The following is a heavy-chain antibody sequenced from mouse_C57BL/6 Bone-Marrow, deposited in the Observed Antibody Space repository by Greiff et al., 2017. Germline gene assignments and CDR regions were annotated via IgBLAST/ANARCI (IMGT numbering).Heavy chain of an antibody. Sequence: VKLMESGAELARPGASVKLSCKASGYTFTSYGISWVKQRTGQGLEWIGEIYPRSGNTYYNEKFKGKATLTADKSSSTAYIELRSLTSEDSAVYFCARRGVITTKGVFAYWGQGTLVTVSA. CDR1: GYTFTSYG. V-gene: IGHV1-81*01. J-gene: IGHJ3*01. D-gene: IGHD1-1*01. CDR3: ARRGVITTKGVFAY. CDR2: IYPRSGNT.